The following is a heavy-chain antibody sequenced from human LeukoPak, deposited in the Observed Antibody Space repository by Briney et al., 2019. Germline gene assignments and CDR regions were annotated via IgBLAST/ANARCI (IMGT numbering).Heavy chain of an antibody. V-gene: IGHV3-7*05. J-gene: IGHJ4*02. CDR3: ARDRPGGSYDY. Sequence: GGSLRLSCAASEFTFSTYPMSWVRQAPGKGLEWVANIKEDGSENYYVDSVKGRFTISRDNAKNSLSLQMNSLRAEDTAVYYCARDRPGGSYDYWGQGTLVTVSS. CDR2: IKEDGSEN. CDR1: EFTFSTYP. D-gene: IGHD1-26*01.